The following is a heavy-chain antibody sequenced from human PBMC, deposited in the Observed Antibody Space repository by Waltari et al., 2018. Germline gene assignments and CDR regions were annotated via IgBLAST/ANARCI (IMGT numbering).Heavy chain of an antibody. CDR3: ARGQGPYGAPNSFDY. D-gene: IGHD4-17*01. CDR1: GYSFTSYW. CDR2: FDPGDSDT. V-gene: IGHV5-51*03. J-gene: IGHJ4*02. Sequence: EVQLVQSGAEVKKPGESLKFSCKGSGYSFTSYWLGWVRQMPGKGLEWVAVFDPGDSDTRYSPPFQGQVTISADKSISTAYLKWSSLKASDTAMYYCARGQGPYGAPNSFDYWGQGTLVTVSS.